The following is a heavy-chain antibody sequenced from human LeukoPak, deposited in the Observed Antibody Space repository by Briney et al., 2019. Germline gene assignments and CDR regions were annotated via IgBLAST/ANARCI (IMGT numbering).Heavy chain of an antibody. CDR3: ARESNLFGVADDAFDI. CDR1: GGSISSYY. CDR2: IYYSGST. V-gene: IGHV4-59*01. J-gene: IGHJ3*02. Sequence: SETLSLTCTVSGGSISSYYWSWIRQPPGKGPEWIGYIYYSGSTNYNPSLKSRVTISVDTSKNQFSLQLSSVTAADTAVYYCARESNLFGVADDAFDIWGQGTMVTVSS. D-gene: IGHD3-3*01.